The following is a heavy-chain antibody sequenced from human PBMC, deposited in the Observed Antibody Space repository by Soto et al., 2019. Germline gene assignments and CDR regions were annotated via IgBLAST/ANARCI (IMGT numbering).Heavy chain of an antibody. Sequence: PGGSLRLSCAASEFTFSSYSMNWVRQAPGKGLEWVSSISSSSSYIYYADSVKGRFTISRDNAKNSLYLQMNSLRAEDTAVYYCARDRDYYDSSRFLTSGFDIWGQGTMVTVSS. CDR2: ISSSSSYI. CDR3: ARDRDYYDSSRFLTSGFDI. V-gene: IGHV3-21*01. CDR1: EFTFSSYS. J-gene: IGHJ3*02. D-gene: IGHD3-22*01.